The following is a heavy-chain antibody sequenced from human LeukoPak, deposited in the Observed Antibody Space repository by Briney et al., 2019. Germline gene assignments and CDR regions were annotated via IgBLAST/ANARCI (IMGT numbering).Heavy chain of an antibody. V-gene: IGHV3-43D*04. CDR3: AKENWNYYFDY. D-gene: IGHD1-7*01. J-gene: IGHJ4*02. CDR1: GFTFDDYA. Sequence: GGSPRLSCAASGFTFDDYAMHWVRQAPGKGLEWVSLISWDGGSTYYADSVKGRFTISRDNSKNSLYLQMNSLRAEDTALYYCAKENWNYYFDYWGQGTLVTVSS. CDR2: ISWDGGST.